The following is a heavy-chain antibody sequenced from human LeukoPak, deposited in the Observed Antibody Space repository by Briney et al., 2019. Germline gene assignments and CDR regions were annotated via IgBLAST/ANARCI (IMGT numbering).Heavy chain of an antibody. CDR2: IYTSGST. D-gene: IGHD3-3*01. V-gene: IGHV4-4*07. J-gene: IGHJ3*02. CDR3: ARESVTIFGVVIMNDDAFDI. CDR1: GGSISSYY. Sequence: PSETLSLTCTVSGGSISSYYWSWIRQPAGKGLEWIGRIYTSGSTNYNPSLKSLVTMSVDTSKNQFSLKLSSVTAADTAVYYCARESVTIFGVVIMNDDAFDIWGQGTMVTVSS.